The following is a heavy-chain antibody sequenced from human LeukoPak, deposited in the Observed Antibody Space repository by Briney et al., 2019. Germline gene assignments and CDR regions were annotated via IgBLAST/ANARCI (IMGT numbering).Heavy chain of an antibody. CDR3: ARENYYDSCGYVY. D-gene: IGHD3-22*01. V-gene: IGHV3-11*01. J-gene: IGHJ4*02. CDR1: GFTFSDYY. CDR2: ISSSGSTI. Sequence: NPGGSLRLSCATSGFTFSDYYMSWIRQAPGKGLEWVSYISSSGSTIYYADSVKGRFTISRDNAKNSLYLQMNSLRAEDTAVYYCARENYYDSCGYVYWGQGTLVTASS.